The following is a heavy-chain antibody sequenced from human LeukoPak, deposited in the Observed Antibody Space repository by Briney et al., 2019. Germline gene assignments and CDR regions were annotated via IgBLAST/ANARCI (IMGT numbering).Heavy chain of an antibody. CDR1: GFPFSSYS. D-gene: IGHD3-3*01. J-gene: IGHJ4*02. CDR2: INSSSSTI. CDR3: ARDGRGRITIFGVVNLDLDY. V-gene: IGHV3-48*01. Sequence: GGSLRLSYAASGFPFSSYSMNWVRPAPGKGLEWVSFINSSSSTIYYSDSVKGRFTISRDNAKNSLCLQRNSLRAEDTAVYYCARDGRGRITIFGVVNLDLDYWGQGTLVTVSS.